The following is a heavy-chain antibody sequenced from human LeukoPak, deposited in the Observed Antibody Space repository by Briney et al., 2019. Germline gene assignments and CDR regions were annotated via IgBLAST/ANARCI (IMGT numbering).Heavy chain of an antibody. CDR3: ARGDRPLVVVTAIRYYYYMDV. CDR1: GGSFSGYY. CDR2: VNHSGST. Sequence: SETLSLTCAVYGGSFSGYYWSWIRQPPGKGLEWIGEVNHSGSTNYNPSLKSRVTISVDTSKNQFSLKLSSVTAADTAVYYCARGDRPLVVVTAIRYYYYMDVWGKGTTVTVSS. V-gene: IGHV4-34*01. J-gene: IGHJ6*03. D-gene: IGHD2-21*02.